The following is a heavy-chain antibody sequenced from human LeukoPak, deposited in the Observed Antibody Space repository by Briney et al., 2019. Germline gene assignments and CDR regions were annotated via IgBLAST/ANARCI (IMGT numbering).Heavy chain of an antibody. J-gene: IGHJ4*02. CDR3: ARGYGTFDF. CDR1: GGSISSSSFY. D-gene: IGHD5-18*01. CDR2: IFYSGST. V-gene: IGHV4-39*01. Sequence: SETLSLTCIVSGGSISSSSFYWGWIRQPPGRGLEWIGTIFYSGSTYYNSSLRSRVTISVDTSKNQFSLKLTSVTAADTAVYYCARGYGTFDFWGQGILVTVSS.